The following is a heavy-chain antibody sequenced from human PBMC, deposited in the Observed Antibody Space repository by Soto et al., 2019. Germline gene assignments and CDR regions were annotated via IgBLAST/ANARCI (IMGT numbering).Heavy chain of an antibody. CDR1: CDTFTSYG. J-gene: IGHJ3*02. CDR2: ISAYNGNT. Sequence: ASVKGSWTASCDTFTSYGIRWVRQAPGQGLEWMGLISAYNGNTNYAQKLQGRVTMTTETSTSTAYMELRSMRSDDTPVYYCERTRGGLGGSGRYGIWGQGPMVTV. V-gene: IGHV1-18*04. CDR3: ERTRGGLGGSGRYGI. D-gene: IGHD6-19*01.